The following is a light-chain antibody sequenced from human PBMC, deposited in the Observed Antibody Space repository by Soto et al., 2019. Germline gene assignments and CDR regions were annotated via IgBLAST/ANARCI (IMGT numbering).Light chain of an antibody. Sequence: QSVLTQPPSVSAAPGQRVTISCSGSSSNIGSNYVSWYQQLPGTAPKLLIYDNYKRPSGIPDRFSGSTSGTSATLAIAGLQTGDEADYYCDSWDNSLSVVLFGGGTKLIVL. CDR3: DSWDNSLSVVL. J-gene: IGLJ2*01. CDR2: DNY. V-gene: IGLV1-51*01. CDR1: SSNIGSNY.